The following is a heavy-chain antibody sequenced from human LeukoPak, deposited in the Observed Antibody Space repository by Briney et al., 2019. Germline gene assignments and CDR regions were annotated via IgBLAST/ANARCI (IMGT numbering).Heavy chain of an antibody. J-gene: IGHJ4*02. CDR1: GFTFSNYA. D-gene: IGHD3-16*01. CDR3: AKGYANFES. V-gene: IGHV3-23*01. Sequence: GGSLRLSCAASGFTFSNYAMSWVRQAPGKVLKWVSALSGSGGSTFYADSVKGRLTISRDNSKNMVYLQMESLRAEDTAVYFCAKGYANFESWGQGTLVTVSS. CDR2: LSGSGGST.